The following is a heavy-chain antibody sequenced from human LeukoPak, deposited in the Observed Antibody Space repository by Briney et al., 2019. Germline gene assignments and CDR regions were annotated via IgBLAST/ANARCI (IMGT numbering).Heavy chain of an antibody. V-gene: IGHV3-33*01. J-gene: IGHJ4*02. CDR1: GFTFNSFG. CDR2: IWYDGSNK. D-gene: IGHD3-10*01. CDR3: ARDFLNWFGELLGLVNY. Sequence: GRSLRLSCAASGFTFNSFGMHWVRQAPGKGLEWVAVIWYDGSNKYYADSVKGRFTISRDNSKNTLYLQMNSLRAEDTAMYYCARDFLNWFGELLGLVNYWGQGTLVTVSS.